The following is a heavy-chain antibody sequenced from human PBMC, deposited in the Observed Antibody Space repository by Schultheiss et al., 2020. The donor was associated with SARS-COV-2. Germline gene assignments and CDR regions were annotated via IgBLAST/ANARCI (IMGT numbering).Heavy chain of an antibody. D-gene: IGHD2-2*01. Sequence: SVKVSCKASGGTFSSYAISWVRQAPGQGLEWMGGIIPIFGTANYAQKFQGRVTITADESTSTAYMELRSLRSDDMVVYYCAREALYCSSTSCYSGYYYYYGMDVWGQGTTVTVSS. CDR3: AREALYCSSTSCYSGYYYYYGMDV. J-gene: IGHJ6*02. V-gene: IGHV1-69*13. CDR1: GGTFSSYA. CDR2: IIPIFGTA.